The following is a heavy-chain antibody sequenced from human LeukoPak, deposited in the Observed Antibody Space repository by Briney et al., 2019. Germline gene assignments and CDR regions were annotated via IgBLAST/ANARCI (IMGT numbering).Heavy chain of an antibody. V-gene: IGHV1-18*01. J-gene: IGHJ4*02. Sequence: ASVKVSCKASGYTFSNFGISWVRQAPGQGLEWMGWISAYNGNTNYALNLQGRVTMTTDTSTSTAYMELRSLRSDDTAVYYCARAYGSGSYYDYWGQGTLVTVSS. CDR3: ARAYGSGSYYDY. D-gene: IGHD3-10*01. CDR1: GYTFSNFG. CDR2: ISAYNGNT.